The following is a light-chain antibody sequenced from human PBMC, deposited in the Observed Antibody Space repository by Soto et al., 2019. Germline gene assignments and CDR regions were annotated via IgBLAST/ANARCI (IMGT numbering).Light chain of an antibody. CDR2: DAS. J-gene: IGKJ1*01. CDR1: QSINSW. Sequence: TQSPSTLSASVGDRVTITCRASQSINSWLAWYQQKPGKAPQILIYDASTLKSGVPSRFSASGSGTEFTLIISSLQPDDFATYYCQQYTSYSWTFGQGTKVDIK. CDR3: QQYTSYSWT. V-gene: IGKV1-5*01.